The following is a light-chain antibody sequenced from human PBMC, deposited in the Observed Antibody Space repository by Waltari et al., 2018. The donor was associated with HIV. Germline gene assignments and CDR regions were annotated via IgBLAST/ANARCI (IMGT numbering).Light chain of an antibody. V-gene: IGKV2-28*01. CDR2: LTS. CDR1: ESLLHGNNKRDY. Sequence: DLLISQPPPSLSVTPGESASISCSSTESLLHGNNKRDYIDWYVQRPGQTPRILTGLTSRRAAGVRDRFECIGSGSTFTLSITQAADEDVDTYYCLQRLRAPFAFGQGT. CDR3: LQRLRAPFA. J-gene: IGKJ2*01.